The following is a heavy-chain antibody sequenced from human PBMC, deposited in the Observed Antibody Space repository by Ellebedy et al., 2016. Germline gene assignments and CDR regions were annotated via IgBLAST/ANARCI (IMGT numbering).Heavy chain of an antibody. CDR1: GFTFSSSA. CDR3: AKGGWGDSSGCDY. V-gene: IGHV3-23*01. CDR2: IARGGDS. Sequence: GGSLRLSXAASGFTFSSSAMTWVRQAPGKGLEWVSGIARGGDSYYADFAEGRFTISRDNSKNTVHLQMNSLRVEDTAVYYCAKGGWGDSSGCDYWGQGMLVTVSS. D-gene: IGHD3-22*01. J-gene: IGHJ4*02.